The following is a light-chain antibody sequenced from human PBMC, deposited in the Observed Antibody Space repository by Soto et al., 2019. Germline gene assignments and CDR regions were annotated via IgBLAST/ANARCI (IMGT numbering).Light chain of an antibody. Sequence: QSALTQPASVSGAPGQSITITCTGTRSDIGAYNFVSWYQQLPGEVPKLMLYDVSIRPSGVSNRFAGSKSGNTASLTISGLQAEDEADYYCTSWTTSTTMIFGGGTKLTVL. CDR2: DVS. V-gene: IGLV2-14*03. CDR3: TSWTTSTTMI. J-gene: IGLJ2*01. CDR1: RSDIGAYNF.